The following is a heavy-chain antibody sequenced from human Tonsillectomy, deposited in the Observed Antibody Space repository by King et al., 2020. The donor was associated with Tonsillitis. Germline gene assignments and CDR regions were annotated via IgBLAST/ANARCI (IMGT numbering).Heavy chain of an antibody. Sequence: QLVQSGGGVVQLGRSLRLSCAASGFTFSSYGMHWVRQAPGKGLEWVAVISYDGSNKYYADSVKGRFTISRDNSKNTLYLQMNSLRAEDTAVYYCAVDTAMWGGFDYWGQGTLVTVSS. V-gene: IGHV3-30*03. CDR1: GFTFSSYG. D-gene: IGHD5-18*01. J-gene: IGHJ4*02. CDR2: ISYDGSNK. CDR3: AVDTAMWGGFDY.